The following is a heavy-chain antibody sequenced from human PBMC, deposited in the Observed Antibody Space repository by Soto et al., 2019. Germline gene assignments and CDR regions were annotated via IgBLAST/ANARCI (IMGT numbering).Heavy chain of an antibody. Sequence: QVQLVQSGAEVKKPGASVKVSCKASGYTIISYDINWVRQATGQGLEWMGWMNPNTGDTGYAQKFQGRVTMTRNTSINTANLELSSLRFDDTAVYFCARGDGYIFDYWGQGTLVTVSS. V-gene: IGHV1-8*01. CDR2: MNPNTGDT. CDR1: GYTIISYD. J-gene: IGHJ4*02. CDR3: ARGDGYIFDY. D-gene: IGHD5-12*01.